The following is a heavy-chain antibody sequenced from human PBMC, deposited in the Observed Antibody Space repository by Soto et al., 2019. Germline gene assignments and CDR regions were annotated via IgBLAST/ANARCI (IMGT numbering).Heavy chain of an antibody. CDR2: IYYTGST. CDR1: GGSISNYY. V-gene: IGHV4-59*08. CDR3: ARQRGYSGYETMFDY. D-gene: IGHD5-12*01. Sequence: SETLSLTCTVSGGSISNYYWSWIRQPQGKGVEWIGYIYYTGSTNYNPSLKSRVTISVATSKKQFSLKLSSVTAADTALYYCARQRGYSGYETMFDYWGQGTLVTVSS. J-gene: IGHJ4*02.